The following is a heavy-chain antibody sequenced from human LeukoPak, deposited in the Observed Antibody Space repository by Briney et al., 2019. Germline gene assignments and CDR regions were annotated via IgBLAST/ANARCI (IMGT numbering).Heavy chain of an antibody. Sequence: GGSLRLSCAASGFTFSSYAMSWVRQPTGKGLEWVSVIGTAGNTYYTDSVKGRFTISRENAKNSLYLQMDNLRAEDTAVYYCARSKSYSSGWTDFDCWGQGTLVTVSS. CDR2: IGTAGNT. CDR3: ARSKSYSSGWTDFDC. CDR1: GFTFSSYA. V-gene: IGHV3-13*01. J-gene: IGHJ4*02. D-gene: IGHD6-19*01.